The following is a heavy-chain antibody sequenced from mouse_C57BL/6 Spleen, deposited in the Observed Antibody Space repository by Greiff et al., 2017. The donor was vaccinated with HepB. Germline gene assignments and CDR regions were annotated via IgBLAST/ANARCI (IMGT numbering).Heavy chain of an antibody. Sequence: EVKLVESGGDLVKPGGSLKLSCAASGFTFSSYGMSWVRRTPDKRLEWVATISSGGSYTYYPDSVKGRFTISRDNAKNTLYLQMSSLKSEDTAMYYWARHGNYEGVDYWGQGTTLTVSS. CDR2: ISSGGSYT. J-gene: IGHJ2*01. CDR3: ARHGNYEGVDY. CDR1: GFTFSSYG. V-gene: IGHV5-6*01. D-gene: IGHD2-1*01.